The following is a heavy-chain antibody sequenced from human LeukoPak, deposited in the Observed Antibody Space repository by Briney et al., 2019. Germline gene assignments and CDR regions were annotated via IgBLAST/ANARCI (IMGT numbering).Heavy chain of an antibody. Sequence: PGGSLRLSCAASGFTFSSYGMHWVRQAPGKGLEWVAFIRYDGSNKYYADSVKGRFTISRDNSKNTLYLQMNSLGAEDTAVYYCARAPRDTAMGYYYYYMDVWGKGTTVTISS. J-gene: IGHJ6*03. V-gene: IGHV3-30*02. CDR2: IRYDGSNK. CDR1: GFTFSSYG. D-gene: IGHD5-18*01. CDR3: ARAPRDTAMGYYYYYMDV.